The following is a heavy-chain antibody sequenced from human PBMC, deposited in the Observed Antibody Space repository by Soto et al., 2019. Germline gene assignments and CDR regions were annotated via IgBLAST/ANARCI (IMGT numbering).Heavy chain of an antibody. D-gene: IGHD5-12*01. V-gene: IGHV3-30*04. Sequence: QVQLVESGGGVVQPGRSLRLSCTASGFTFSHYAIHWVRQAPGKGLEWVALISYDGRDEYYADSVKGRFTISRDNSKNTLYLQMNSLRAEDTGMFYCARDSRTDGYKYDYFDYWDQGTLVTVSS. CDR1: GFTFSHYA. CDR2: ISYDGRDE. J-gene: IGHJ4*02. CDR3: ARDSRTDGYKYDYFDY.